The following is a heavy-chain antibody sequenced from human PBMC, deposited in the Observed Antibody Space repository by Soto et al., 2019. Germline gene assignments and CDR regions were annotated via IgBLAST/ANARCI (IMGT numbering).Heavy chain of an antibody. Sequence: ASVKVSCKASGYTFTSYAMNWVRQAPGQGLEWMGWININTGNPTYAQGFTGRFVFSLDTSVSTAYLQICSLKAEDTAVYYCARGRATAMVFQIYYYYGMDVWGQGTTVTVSS. J-gene: IGHJ6*02. CDR3: ARGRATAMVFQIYYYYGMDV. CDR1: GYTFTSYA. CDR2: ININTGNP. D-gene: IGHD5-18*01. V-gene: IGHV7-4-1*01.